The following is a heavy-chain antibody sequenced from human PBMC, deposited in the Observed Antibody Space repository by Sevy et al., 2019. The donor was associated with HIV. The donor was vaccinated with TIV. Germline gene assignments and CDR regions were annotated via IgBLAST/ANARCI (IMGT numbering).Heavy chain of an antibody. V-gene: IGHV3-48*03. J-gene: IGHJ4*02. CDR1: GFTFSSYE. D-gene: IGHD6-13*01. CDR3: ARVRTSSSWYYYFDY. Sequence: GGSLRLSCAASGFTFSSYEMNWVRQAPGKGLEWVSYISSSGSTMYYADSVKGRFTISRDNAKNSLYLQMNSLRAEDTAVYYCARVRTSSSWYYYFDYWGQGTLVTVSS. CDR2: ISSSGSTM.